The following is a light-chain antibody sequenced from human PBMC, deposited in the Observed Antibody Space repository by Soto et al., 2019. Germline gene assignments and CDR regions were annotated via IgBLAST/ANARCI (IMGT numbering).Light chain of an antibody. CDR2: EVS. CDR1: SSDIGAYDY. Sequence: QSVLTQPPSASGSPGQSVIISCAGSSSDIGAYDYVSWFQQHPGKAPKLLIYEVSNRPTGVSNRFSGSKSANTASLTISGLQAEDEADYYCTSYTTSGAWVFGGGTKLT. CDR3: TSYTTSGAWV. V-gene: IGLV2-14*01. J-gene: IGLJ3*02.